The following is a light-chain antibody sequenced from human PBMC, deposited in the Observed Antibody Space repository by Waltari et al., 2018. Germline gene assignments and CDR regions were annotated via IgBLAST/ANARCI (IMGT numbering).Light chain of an antibody. CDR2: EVR. J-gene: IGLJ2*01. CDR3: SSYTSSSTEV. CDR1: SSDVGGLNY. V-gene: IGLV2-14*01. Sequence: QSALTQPASVSGSPGQSITIPCTGTSSDVGGLNYVSWYQQQPGKAPKLMIYEVRNRPSGVSNRFSGSKSGNTASLTISGLQAEDEADYYCSSYTSSSTEVFGGGTKLTVL.